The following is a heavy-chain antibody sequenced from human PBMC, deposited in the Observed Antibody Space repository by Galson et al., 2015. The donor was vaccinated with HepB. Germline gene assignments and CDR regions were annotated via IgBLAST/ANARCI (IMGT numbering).Heavy chain of an antibody. J-gene: IGHJ4*02. V-gene: IGHV2-5*02. Sequence: PALVKPTQTVTLTCTFSGVSLSTSGVGVGWIRQPPGKALEWLALIYWGDDKRHSPSLKSRLTITKDTSKNQVVLTMTNMDPLDTATYYCAHRLGAYFDYWGQGTLVTVSS. CDR1: GVSLSTSGVG. CDR2: IYWGDDK. D-gene: IGHD2-21*01. CDR3: AHRLGAYFDY.